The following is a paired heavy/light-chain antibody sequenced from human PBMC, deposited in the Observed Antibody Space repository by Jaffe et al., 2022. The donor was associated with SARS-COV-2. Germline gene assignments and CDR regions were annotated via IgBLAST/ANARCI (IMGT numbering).Light chain of an antibody. CDR2: WAS. CDR1: RSVLYSSKNY. J-gene: IGKJ3*01. V-gene: IGKV4-1*01. CDR3: QQYFSARGFT. Sequence: DIVMTQSPNSLAVSLGERATISCKSSRSVLYSSKNYIAWYQKKPGQPPKLLISWASTRESGVPDRFSGSGSGTDFTLTISSLQAEDVAVYYCQQYFSARGFTFGPGTKVN.
Heavy chain of an antibody. CDR1: GFTLRNYW. J-gene: IGHJ1*01. D-gene: IGHD2-21*02. CDR2: IKPDGSDK. V-gene: IGHV3-7*03. CDR3: MSRDLYDETAPF. Sequence: EVQLVESGGGLVQPGGSRRLSCAASGFTLRNYWMSWVRQAPGKGLEWVANIKPDGSDKYYVDSVRGRFTISRDNAKNSLYLQMDSLRAEDTGIYYCMSRDLYDETAPFWGQGVLVTVSS.